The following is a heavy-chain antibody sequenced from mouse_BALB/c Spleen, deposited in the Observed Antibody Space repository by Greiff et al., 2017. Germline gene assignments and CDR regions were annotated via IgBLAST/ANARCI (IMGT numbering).Heavy chain of an antibody. J-gene: IGHJ2*01. CDR1: GFSLTSYD. Sequence: VMLVESGPGLVAPSQSLSITCTVSGFSLTSYDISWIRQPPGKGLEWLGVIWTGGGTNYNSAFMSRLSISKDNSKSQVFLKMNSLQTDDTAIYYCVRSRYYFDYWGQGTTLTVSS. CDR3: VRSRYYFDY. V-gene: IGHV2-9-2*01. CDR2: IWTGGGT.